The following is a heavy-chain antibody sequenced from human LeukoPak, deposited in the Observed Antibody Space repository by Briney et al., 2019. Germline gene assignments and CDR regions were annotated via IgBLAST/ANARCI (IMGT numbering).Heavy chain of an antibody. V-gene: IGHV3-23*01. D-gene: IGHD5-24*01. CDR1: GFTFSSYA. J-gene: IGHJ6*02. CDR3: AKTSSIARDGYNNNYYYYGMDV. CDR2: ISGSGGST. Sequence: GGSLRLSCAASGFTFSSYAMSWVRQAPGKGLEWVSAISGSGGSTYYADSVKGRFTISRGNSKNTLYLQMNSLRAEDTAVYYCAKTSSIARDGYNNNYYYYGMDVWGQGTTVTVSS.